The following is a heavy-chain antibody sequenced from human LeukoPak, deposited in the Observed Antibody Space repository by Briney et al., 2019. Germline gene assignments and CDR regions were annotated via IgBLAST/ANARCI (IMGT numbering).Heavy chain of an antibody. CDR3: ARGSRYCGGDCYSPWRGQGS. J-gene: IGHJ5*02. CDR2: IYHSGST. V-gene: IGHV4-4*02. Sequence: SGTLSLTCAVSGVSIRSSNWWSWVRPPPGKGLEWIGEIYHSGSTNYNPSLKRRVTISVDESKNQFSLKLSSVTAADTAVYYCARGSRYCGGDCYSPWRGQGSWGQGTLFTVSS. CDR1: GVSIRSSNW. D-gene: IGHD2-21*02.